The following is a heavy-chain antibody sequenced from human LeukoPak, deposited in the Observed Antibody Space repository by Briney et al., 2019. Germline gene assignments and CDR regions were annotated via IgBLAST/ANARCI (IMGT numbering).Heavy chain of an antibody. J-gene: IGHJ4*02. V-gene: IGHV4-39*07. CDR2: IYYSGST. CDR3: ARGRYSYGYSLSPFDY. CDR1: GASVTSTGYC. D-gene: IGHD5-18*01. Sequence: SETLSLTCNVSGASVTSTGYCWAWLRQPPGEGLEWIGSIYYSGSTYYNPSLKSRVTISVDTSKNQFSLKLSSVTAADTAVYYCARGRYSYGYSLSPFDYWGQGTLVTVSS.